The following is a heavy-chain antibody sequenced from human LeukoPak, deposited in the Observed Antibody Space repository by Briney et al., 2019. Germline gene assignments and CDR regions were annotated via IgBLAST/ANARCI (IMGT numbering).Heavy chain of an antibody. J-gene: IGHJ5*02. CDR2: IYTSGST. CDR1: GGSISSFY. CDR3: AREARSVLLWFGDHWFDP. D-gene: IGHD3-10*01. Sequence: PSETLSLTCTVSGGSISSFYWSWIRQPAGKGLEWIGRIYTSGSTNYNPSLKSRVTISVDTSKNQFSLKLSSVTAADTAVYYCAREARSVLLWFGDHWFDPWGQGTLVTVSS. V-gene: IGHV4-4*07.